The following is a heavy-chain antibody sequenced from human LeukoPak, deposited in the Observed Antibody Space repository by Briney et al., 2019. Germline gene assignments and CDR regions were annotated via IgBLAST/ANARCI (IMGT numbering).Heavy chain of an antibody. CDR1: GYTFTGYF. CDR2: IKPNSGGT. J-gene: IGHJ4*02. D-gene: IGHD6-19*01. CDR3: AREGGSGWYLY. V-gene: IGHV1-2*02. Sequence: GASVNVSCKASGYTFTGYFIHWVRQAPGQGLEWLGWIKPNSGGTKYAQNFQGRVTMTRDTSISTVYMELSSLRSDDTAVYYCAREGGSGWYLYWGQGTLITVSS.